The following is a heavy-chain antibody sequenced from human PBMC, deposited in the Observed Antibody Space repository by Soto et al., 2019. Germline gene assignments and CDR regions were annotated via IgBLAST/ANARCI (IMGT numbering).Heavy chain of an antibody. J-gene: IGHJ4*02. CDR2: ISGSGGST. CDR1: EFTFSSYA. D-gene: IGHD2-15*01. V-gene: IGHV3-23*01. Sequence: EVQLLESGGGLVQPGGSLRLSCAASEFTFSSYAMSWVRQAPGKGLEWVSAISGSGGSTYYADSVKGRFTISRDNSKNTLYLQMNSLRAEDTAVYYCAKPLYCSGGSCYVFDYWGQGTLVTVSS. CDR3: AKPLYCSGGSCYVFDY.